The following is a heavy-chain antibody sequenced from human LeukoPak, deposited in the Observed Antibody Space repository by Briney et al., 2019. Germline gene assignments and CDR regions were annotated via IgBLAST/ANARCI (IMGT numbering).Heavy chain of an antibody. Sequence: PGGSLRLSCAASGFTFSSYWMHWVRQVRGEGLVWFSRITSEGSSTSYADSVKGRFTISRDNAKNTMYLQMNSLRAEDTAVYYCARGSSVVALDWGQGTLVTVSS. J-gene: IGHJ4*02. CDR2: ITSEGSST. CDR3: ARGSSVVALD. CDR1: GFTFSSYW. V-gene: IGHV3-74*01. D-gene: IGHD2-15*01.